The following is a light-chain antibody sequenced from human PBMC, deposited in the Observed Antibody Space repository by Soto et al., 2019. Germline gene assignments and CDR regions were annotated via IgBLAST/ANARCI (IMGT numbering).Light chain of an antibody. Sequence: EIVMTQSPATLSVSPGERATLSCRASQSVSSNLAWYQQKPGQAPRLLIYGASTRATGIPARFSGSGYGTEFTLTIRSLKSEDFAVYCCQQYNNWPLTFGGGTKVEIK. CDR2: GAS. CDR1: QSVSSN. J-gene: IGKJ4*01. V-gene: IGKV3-15*01. CDR3: QQYNNWPLT.